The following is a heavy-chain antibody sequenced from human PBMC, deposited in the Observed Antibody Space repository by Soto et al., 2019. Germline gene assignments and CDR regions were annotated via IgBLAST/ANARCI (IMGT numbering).Heavy chain of an antibody. CDR1: GFSFSYYG. Sequence: QVQLVESGGGVVQPGRSLRLSCAASGFSFSYYGMHWVRQAPGKGVEWVGIIWYDGSSKYYAASVKGRFTISKDNCKNTLYVQMNSLRAADTAVYYCARAFSWNYGGGMDVWGQGTTVTVSS. D-gene: IGHD1-7*01. CDR2: IWYDGSSK. V-gene: IGHV3-33*01. J-gene: IGHJ6*02. CDR3: ARAFSWNYGGGMDV.